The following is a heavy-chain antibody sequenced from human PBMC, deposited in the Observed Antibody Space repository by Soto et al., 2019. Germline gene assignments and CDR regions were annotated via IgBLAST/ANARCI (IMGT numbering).Heavy chain of an antibody. CDR3: TRAQRGISSTLDY. D-gene: IGHD6-13*01. J-gene: IGHJ4*02. V-gene: IGHV3-72*01. CDR1: GFTFSDHY. CDR2: IRKKPNSYTT. Sequence: GGSLRLSCAASGFTFSDHYMDWVRQAPGKGLEWPGRIRKKPNSYTTEYAASVKGRFTISRDDSKNSLYLQMDSLETGDTAVYYCTRAQRGISSTLDYWGQGTLVTVSS.